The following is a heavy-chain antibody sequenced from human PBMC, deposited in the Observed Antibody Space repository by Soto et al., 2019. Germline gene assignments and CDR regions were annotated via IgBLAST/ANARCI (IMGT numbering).Heavy chain of an antibody. J-gene: IGHJ6*02. CDR3: ARDRGYDAHDYYYNAMDV. D-gene: IGHD2-15*01. CDR1: GVTFSNYW. Sequence: GGSLRLSWAASGVTFSNYWMHWVRQAPGKGLVWVSRINGFRTSTCYAESVKGRFTISRDNAKNSLYLQMNSLRAEDTAVYYCARDRGYDAHDYYYNAMDVWGQGTTVTVSS. CDR2: INGFRTST. V-gene: IGHV3-74*01.